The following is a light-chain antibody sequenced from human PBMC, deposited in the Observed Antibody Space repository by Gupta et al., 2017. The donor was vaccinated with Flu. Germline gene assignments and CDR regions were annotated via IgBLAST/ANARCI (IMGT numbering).Light chain of an antibody. J-gene: IGKJ3*01. CDR1: QSVSSSY. CDR2: GAS. Sequence: EIVLTQSPGTLSLSPGERATLSCRASQSVSSSYLAWYQQKPGQAPRLLIYGASSRATGIPDRFSGSGSGTDFTLTISRLGPEDFAVYYCQQYGSSHLFTFGPGTKVDIK. V-gene: IGKV3-20*01. CDR3: QQYGSSHLFT.